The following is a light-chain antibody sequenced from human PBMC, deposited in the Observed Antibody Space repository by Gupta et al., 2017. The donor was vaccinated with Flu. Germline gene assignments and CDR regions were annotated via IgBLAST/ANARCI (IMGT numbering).Light chain of an antibody. CDR2: EIT. Sequence: DLCVYHSFSWYNHHPGTPPKLLIYEITKRRSGVPDRFSGSKSGNTPSLTVSGLQAEEAGDYYCNSSAGSTNRNGVFGGGTKLTVL. CDR3: NSSAGSTNRNGV. V-gene: IGLV2-8*01. CDR1: DLCVYHS. J-gene: IGLJ2*01.